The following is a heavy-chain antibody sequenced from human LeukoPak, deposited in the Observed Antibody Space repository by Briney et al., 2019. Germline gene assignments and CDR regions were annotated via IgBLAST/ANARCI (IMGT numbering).Heavy chain of an antibody. Sequence: GGSLRLSCAASGFPFSNYALSWVRQAPGKGLEWVAAISGGGVNTIYAESVKGRFTVSRDNSEKTLHLQMNSLRVDDTAVYYCAKEGRGYDFWGGYTFDVWGRGTMVTVSS. CDR1: GFPFSNYA. V-gene: IGHV3-23*01. CDR2: ISGGGVNT. D-gene: IGHD3-3*01. J-gene: IGHJ3*01. CDR3: AKEGRGYDFWGGYTFDV.